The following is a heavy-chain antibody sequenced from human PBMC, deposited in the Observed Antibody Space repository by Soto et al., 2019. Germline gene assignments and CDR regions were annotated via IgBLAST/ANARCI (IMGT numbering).Heavy chain of an antibody. V-gene: IGHV5-51*01. CDR1: GYSFTSYW. CDR3: ARGMDSNSVGY. J-gene: IGHJ4*02. Sequence: GESLKISCKASGYSFTSYWIGWVRQVPGKGLEWMGIIYPSNSDTRYSPSFQGQVTISADKSISTAYLQWSSLKASDTAMYYGARGMDSNSVGYWGPGTLVTVSS. D-gene: IGHD4-4*01. CDR2: IYPSNSDT.